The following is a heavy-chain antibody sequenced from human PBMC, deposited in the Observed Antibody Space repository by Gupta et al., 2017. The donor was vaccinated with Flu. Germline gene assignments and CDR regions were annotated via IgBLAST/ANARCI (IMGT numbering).Heavy chain of an antibody. V-gene: IGHV3-23*01. CDR1: AFTFSSYA. J-gene: IGHJ4*01. CDR2: ISVSGGST. CDR3: AKIEWLQPDPGDDY. D-gene: IGHD5-24*01. Sequence: EVELLASGGGLVQPGGSMRLSCAAYAFTFSSYAMRWVRQAPANGLEWVSAISVSGGSTYYADSVKGRFTISRDNSKNTLYLQVNSLRAEDTAVYYWAKIEWLQPDPGDDYLGHVTLVTAAS.